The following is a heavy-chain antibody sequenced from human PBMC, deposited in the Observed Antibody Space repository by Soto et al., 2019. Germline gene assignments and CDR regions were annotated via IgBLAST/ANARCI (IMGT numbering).Heavy chain of an antibody. Sequence: ASVKVSCKASGYTFTSYYMHWVRQAPRQGLEWMGIINPSGGSTSYAQKFQGRVTMTRDTSTSTVYMELSSLRSEDTAVYYCARDQVTMVRGVIGGDYWGQGTLVTVSS. CDR1: GYTFTSYY. D-gene: IGHD3-10*01. CDR2: INPSGGST. V-gene: IGHV1-46*01. CDR3: ARDQVTMVRGVIGGDY. J-gene: IGHJ4*02.